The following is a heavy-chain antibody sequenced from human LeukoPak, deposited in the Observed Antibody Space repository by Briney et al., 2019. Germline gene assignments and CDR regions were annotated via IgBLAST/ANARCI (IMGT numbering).Heavy chain of an antibody. CDR3: ARDRGTVLFDP. J-gene: IGHJ5*02. D-gene: IGHD3-10*01. Sequence: MTSGTLSLTGAVSGGSISSSNWWSWVRQPPGKGLEWSGEIYHSGSTNYNPSLNSRVTISVDKSKNQFSLKLSSVTAADTAVYYCARDRGTVLFDPWGQGTLVTVSS. V-gene: IGHV4-4*02. CDR2: IYHSGST. CDR1: GGSISSSNW.